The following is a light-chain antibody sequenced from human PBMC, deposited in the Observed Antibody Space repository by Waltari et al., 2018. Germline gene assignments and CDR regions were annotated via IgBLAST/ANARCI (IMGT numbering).Light chain of an antibody. CDR2: EVG. CDR3: CSYAGSYTFI. V-gene: IGLV2-11*01. Sequence: QAALTQPRSVSGSPGQSVTISCTGTSSDFGGYNYVPWYQQHPGPAPKPMIYEVGKRPSGVSDRFSGSKSGNTSSLTISGLQAEDEADYYCCSYAGSYTFIFGAGTRLTVL. CDR1: SSDFGGYNY. J-gene: IGLJ1*01.